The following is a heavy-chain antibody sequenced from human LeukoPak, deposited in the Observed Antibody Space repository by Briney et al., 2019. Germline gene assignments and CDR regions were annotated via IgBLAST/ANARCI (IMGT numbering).Heavy chain of an antibody. CDR3: AREDRSCYYY. V-gene: IGHV3-7*03. J-gene: IGHJ4*02. D-gene: IGHD2-15*01. CDR1: GFSFSSYW. Sequence: QSGGSLRLSCAASGFSFSSYWMAWLRQAPGKGLEWTASIKHDGTEKFYVDSVKGRLTISKDNSKNSLYLQMNSLRAEDTAVYYCAREDRSCYYYWGQGTLVTVSS. CDR2: IKHDGTEK.